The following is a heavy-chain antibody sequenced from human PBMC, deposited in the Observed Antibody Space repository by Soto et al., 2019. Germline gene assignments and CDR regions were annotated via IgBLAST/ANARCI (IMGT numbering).Heavy chain of an antibody. Sequence: EVQLVESGGGLVKPGESLRLSCAASGFTFSSYTRNWVRQAPGKGLEWVSSISSSSNYIYYADSVKGRFTISRDNAKNSLYLQMNSLRAEDTAVYYCASGYGDFDYWGQGTLVTVSS. J-gene: IGHJ4*02. CDR1: GFTFSSYT. CDR3: ASGYGDFDY. V-gene: IGHV3-21*01. CDR2: ISSSSNYI. D-gene: IGHD4-17*01.